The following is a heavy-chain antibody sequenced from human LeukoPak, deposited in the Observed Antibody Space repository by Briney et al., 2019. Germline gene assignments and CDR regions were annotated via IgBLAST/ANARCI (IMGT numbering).Heavy chain of an antibody. CDR3: ARHEGGRYCSSTSCSSVYFQH. CDR2: IHPSDSHT. V-gene: IGHV5-51*01. CDR1: GYHFPNYW. Sequence: GESLKISCKASGYHFPNYWIGWVRQMPGQGPEWMGIIHPSDSHTIYTPSFQGQITISADTSISTAYLQWSSLKASDTAMYYCARHEGGRYCSSTSCSSVYFQHWGQGTLVTVSS. J-gene: IGHJ1*01. D-gene: IGHD2-2*01.